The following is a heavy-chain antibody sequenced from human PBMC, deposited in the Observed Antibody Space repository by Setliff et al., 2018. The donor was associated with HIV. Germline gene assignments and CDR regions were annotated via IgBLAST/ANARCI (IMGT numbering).Heavy chain of an antibody. CDR1: GYSISSGYY. J-gene: IGHJ6*03. CDR2: IYHSGST. Sequence: ASETLSLICAVSGYSISSGYYWGWIRQPPGKGLEWIGSIYHSGSTYYNPSLNSRVTISVVTSKNQFSLKLSSVTAADTAVYYCARHVDCSTTSCYARPHYFYYMDVWGKGTTVTVSS. V-gene: IGHV4-38-2*01. D-gene: IGHD2-2*01. CDR3: ARHVDCSTTSCYARPHYFYYMDV.